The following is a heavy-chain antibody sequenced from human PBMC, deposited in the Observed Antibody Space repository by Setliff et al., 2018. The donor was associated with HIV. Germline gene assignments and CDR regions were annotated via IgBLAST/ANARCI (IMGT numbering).Heavy chain of an antibody. D-gene: IGHD6-19*01. Sequence: PSETLSLTCAVSGGSISSSNWWSWVRQPPGKGLEWIGEIYHSGSANYNPSLKGRFTISRDNSKNTLYLQMNSLRVVDTAVYFCAKNLYRSPWSPLDYWGQGALVTVSS. CDR2: IYHSGSA. J-gene: IGHJ4*02. CDR1: GGSISSSNW. V-gene: IGHV4-4*02. CDR3: AKNLYRSPWSPLDY.